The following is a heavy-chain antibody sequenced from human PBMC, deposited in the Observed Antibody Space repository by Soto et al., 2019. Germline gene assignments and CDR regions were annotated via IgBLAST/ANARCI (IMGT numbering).Heavy chain of an antibody. CDR3: ARESHYYGMDV. J-gene: IGHJ6*02. CDR1: GFTFSSYA. V-gene: IGHV3-30-3*01. Sequence: GGSLRLSCAASGFTFSSYAMHWVRQAPGKGLEWVAVISYDGSNKYYADSVKGRFTISRDNSKNTLYLQMNSLRAEDTAVYYCARESHYYGMDVWGQGTTVTVSS. CDR2: ISYDGSNK.